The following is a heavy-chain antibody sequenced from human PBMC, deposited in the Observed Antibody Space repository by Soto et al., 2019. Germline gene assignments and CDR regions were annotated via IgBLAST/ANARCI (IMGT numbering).Heavy chain of an antibody. Sequence: ASETLSLTCTVSGGSISSGGYYWSWIRQHPGKGLEWIGYIYYSGSTYYNPSLKSRVTISVDTSKNQFSLKLSSVTAADTAVYYCARVEGYCSGGSCLTLPGGYGMDVWGQGTTVTVSS. D-gene: IGHD2-15*01. CDR3: ARVEGYCSGGSCLTLPGGYGMDV. CDR1: GGSISSGGYY. CDR2: IYYSGST. J-gene: IGHJ6*02. V-gene: IGHV4-31*03.